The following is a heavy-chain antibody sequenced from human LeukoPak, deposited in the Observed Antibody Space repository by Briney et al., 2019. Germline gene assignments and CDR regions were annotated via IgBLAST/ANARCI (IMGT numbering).Heavy chain of an antibody. V-gene: IGHV3-30*01. D-gene: IGHD2-15*01. CDR1: GFTFSSYA. J-gene: IGHJ5*02. CDR2: ISYDGSNK. CDR3: ARDAGYCSGGSCYWFDP. Sequence: GGSLRLSCAASGFTFSSYAMHWVRQAPGKGLEWVAVISYDGSNKYYADSVKGRFTISRDNSKNTLYLQMNSLRAEDTAVYYCARDAGYCSGGSCYWFDPWGQGTLVTVSP.